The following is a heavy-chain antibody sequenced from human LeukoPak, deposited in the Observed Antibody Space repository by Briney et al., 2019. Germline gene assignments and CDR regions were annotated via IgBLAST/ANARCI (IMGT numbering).Heavy chain of an antibody. D-gene: IGHD3-10*01. V-gene: IGHV1-2*02. CDR3: ARDRDYYGAGSYYNPLYYFDY. Sequence: ASLRVSCEASGYTFTGYYMHWVRQAPGQGLEWRGWIKPNSGGTNYAQKFQGRVTITRDTSISTAYMELSRLRSDDTAVYYCARDRDYYGAGSYYNPLYYFDYWGQGTLVTVSS. CDR2: IKPNSGGT. J-gene: IGHJ4*02. CDR1: GYTFTGYY.